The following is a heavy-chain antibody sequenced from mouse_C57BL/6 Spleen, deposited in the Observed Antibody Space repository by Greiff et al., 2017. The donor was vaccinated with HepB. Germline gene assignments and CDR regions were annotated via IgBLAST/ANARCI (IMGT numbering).Heavy chain of an antibody. J-gene: IGHJ3*01. D-gene: IGHD2-2*01. CDR1: GYTFTSYW. Sequence: VQLQQSGAELVRPGSSVKLSCKASGYTFTSYWMDWVKQRPGQGLEWIGNIYPSDSETHYNQKFKDKATLTVDKSSSPAYMQLSSLTSEDSAVYYCARWGLSPWFAYWGQGTLVTVSA. CDR2: IYPSDSET. V-gene: IGHV1-61*01. CDR3: ARWGLSPWFAY.